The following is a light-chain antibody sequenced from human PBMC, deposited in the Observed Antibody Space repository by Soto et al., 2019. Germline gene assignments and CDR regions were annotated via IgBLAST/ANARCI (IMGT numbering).Light chain of an antibody. J-gene: IGLJ2*01. CDR1: SSNIGAGYD. V-gene: IGLV1-40*01. CDR2: GNS. Sequence: QSVLTQPPSVSGAPGQRVTISCTESSSNIGAGYDVHWYQQLPGTAPKLLIYGNSNRPSGVPDRFSGSKSGTSASLAITGLQAEDEADYYCQSYDSSLSPVVFGGGTQLTVL. CDR3: QSYDSSLSPVV.